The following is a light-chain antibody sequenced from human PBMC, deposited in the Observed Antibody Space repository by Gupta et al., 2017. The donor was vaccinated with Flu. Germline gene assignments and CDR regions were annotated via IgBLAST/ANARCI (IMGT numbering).Light chain of an antibody. CDR2: DAS. CDR1: QSVSSM. J-gene: IGKJ4*01. V-gene: IGKV3-15*01. CDR3: QQDNYWPLT. Sequence: EIVMTQSPATLSVSPGESTTLSCRASQSVSSMLAWYQQKPGQAPRLLVYDASTRATGIPARFSGSGSGTEFTLTISSLQSEDFAVYYCQQDNYWPLTFGGGTRVEIK.